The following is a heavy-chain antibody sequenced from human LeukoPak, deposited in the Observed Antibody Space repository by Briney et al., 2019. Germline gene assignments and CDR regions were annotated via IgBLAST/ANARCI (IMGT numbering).Heavy chain of an antibody. Sequence: ASVKVSCKASGYTFTSYGISWVRQAPGQGLEWMGWISAYNGNTNYAQKLQGRVTMTTDTSTSTAYMELRSLRSDDTAVYYCARGKGDYDILTGYYPFDYWGQGALVTVSS. CDR1: GYTFTSYG. CDR2: ISAYNGNT. V-gene: IGHV1-18*01. CDR3: ARGKGDYDILTGYYPFDY. D-gene: IGHD3-9*01. J-gene: IGHJ4*02.